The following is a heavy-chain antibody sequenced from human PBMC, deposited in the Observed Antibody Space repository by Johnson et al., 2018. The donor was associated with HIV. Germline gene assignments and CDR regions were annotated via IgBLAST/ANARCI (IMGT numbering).Heavy chain of an antibody. CDR2: ISYDGSNK. D-gene: IGHD4-17*01. CDR3: AKDLDGDYEPVGAFDI. CDR1: GFTFSSYA. V-gene: IGHV3-30*04. Sequence: QVQLVESGGGVVQPGRSLRLSCAASGFTFSSYAMHWVRQAPGKGLEWVAVISYDGSNKYYADSVKGRFTISRDNAKNSLYLQMNILRTEDTALYYFAKDLDGDYEPVGAFDIWGQGTIVTVSS. J-gene: IGHJ3*02.